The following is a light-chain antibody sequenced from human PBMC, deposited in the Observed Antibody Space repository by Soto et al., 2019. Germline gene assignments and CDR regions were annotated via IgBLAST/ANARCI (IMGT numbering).Light chain of an antibody. CDR3: CSYAGSYTEV. Sequence: QSALTQPRSVSGSPGQSVTISCTGTSSDVGGYNYVSWYQQHPGKAPKFMIYDVSKRPSGAPDRFSGSKSGNTASLTISGRQAEDEADYYCCSYAGSYTEVFGGGTKLTVL. CDR1: SSDVGGYNY. J-gene: IGLJ2*01. CDR2: DVS. V-gene: IGLV2-11*01.